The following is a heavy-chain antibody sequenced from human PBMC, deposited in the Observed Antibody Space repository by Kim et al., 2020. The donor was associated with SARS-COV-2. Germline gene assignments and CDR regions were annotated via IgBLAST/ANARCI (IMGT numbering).Heavy chain of an antibody. Sequence: ASVKVSCKVSGYTLTELSMHWVRQAPGKGLEWMGGFDPEDGETIYAQKFQGRVTMTEDTSTDTAYMELSSLRSEDTAVYYCATDRFPNYYGSGNHGTGRYYYYGMDVWGQGTTVTVSS. V-gene: IGHV1-24*01. J-gene: IGHJ6*02. CDR2: FDPEDGET. CDR3: ATDRFPNYYGSGNHGTGRYYYYGMDV. D-gene: IGHD3-10*01. CDR1: GYTLTELS.